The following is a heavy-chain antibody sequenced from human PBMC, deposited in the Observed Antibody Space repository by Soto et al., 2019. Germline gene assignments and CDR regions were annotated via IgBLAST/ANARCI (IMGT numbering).Heavy chain of an antibody. CDR1: GYTFTGHY. Sequence: QVQLVQSGAEVKKPGASVKVSCKASGYTFTGHYIHWVRQAPGQGLEWMGWINPISGDTEYAQKFQGRVTMTRDTSISTAYMDLRSLISDATAVYYCARVRRSPYAMDVWGQGTTVTVSS. J-gene: IGHJ6*02. CDR2: INPISGDT. CDR3: ARVRRSPYAMDV. D-gene: IGHD2-2*01. V-gene: IGHV1-2*02.